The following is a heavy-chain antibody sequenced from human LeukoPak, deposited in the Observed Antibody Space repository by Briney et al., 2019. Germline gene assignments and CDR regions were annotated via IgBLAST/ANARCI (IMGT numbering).Heavy chain of an antibody. V-gene: IGHV1-18*01. CDR3: ARVLVVTATYYFDY. J-gene: IGHJ4*02. CDR1: GYTLINYG. D-gene: IGHD2-21*02. CDR2: ISVFHANT. Sequence: ASVKVSCKASGYTLINYGISWVRQAPGQGLEWMGWISVFHANTKYTQKVQDRITMTTDRSTRTAYMELRSLRSDDTAVYYCARVLVVTATYYFDYWGQGTLVTVSS.